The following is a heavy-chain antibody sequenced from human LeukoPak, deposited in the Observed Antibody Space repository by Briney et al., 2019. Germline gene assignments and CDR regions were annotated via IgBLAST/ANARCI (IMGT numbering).Heavy chain of an antibody. CDR2: ISGSGGST. CDR3: AKAGDSYCGGDCYYYYYYGMDV. CDR1: GFTFSSYA. D-gene: IGHD2-21*02. V-gene: IGHV3-23*01. J-gene: IGHJ6*02. Sequence: GGSLRLSCAASGFTFSSYAMSWVRQAPGKGLEWVSAISGSGGSTYYADSVKGRFTISRDNSKNTLYLQMNSLRAEDTAVYYCAKAGDSYCGGDCYYYYYYGMDVWGQGTTVTVSS.